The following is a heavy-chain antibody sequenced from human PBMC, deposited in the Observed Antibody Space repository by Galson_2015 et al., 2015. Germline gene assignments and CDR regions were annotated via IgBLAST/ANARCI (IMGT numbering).Heavy chain of an antibody. J-gene: IGHJ4*02. Sequence: EWMGWINPNSGGTNYAQKFQGWVTMTRDTSISTAYMELSRLRSDDTAVYYCARAGHYDSSTAPFDYWGQGTLVTVSS. CDR2: INPNSGGT. V-gene: IGHV1-2*04. CDR3: ARAGHYDSSTAPFDY. D-gene: IGHD3-22*01.